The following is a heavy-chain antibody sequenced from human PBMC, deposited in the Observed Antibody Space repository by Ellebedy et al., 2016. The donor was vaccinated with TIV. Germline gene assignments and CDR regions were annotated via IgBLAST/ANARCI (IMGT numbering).Heavy chain of an antibody. D-gene: IGHD6-19*01. CDR2: IYYSVAS. CDR3: SRMSGPPGSGWPDY. CDR1: GGSITSSSYY. J-gene: IGHJ4*02. Sequence: MPSETLSLTCSVSGGSITSSSYYWGWIRQPPGKGLEWIGTIYYSVASYSNPSLKSRVTISVDTSKNQFYLRLSSVTATDTAVYYCSRMSGPPGSGWPDYWGQGTLVTVSS. V-gene: IGHV4-39*01.